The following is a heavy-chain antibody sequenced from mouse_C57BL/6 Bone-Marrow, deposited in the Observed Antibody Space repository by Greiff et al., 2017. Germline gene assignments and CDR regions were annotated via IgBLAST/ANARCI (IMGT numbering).Heavy chain of an antibody. CDR1: GFTFSSYT. CDR3: ARPDYYGRYAMDY. D-gene: IGHD1-1*01. CDR2: ISGGGGNT. Sequence: EVKLVESGGGLVKPGGSLKLSCAASGFTFSSYTMSWVRQTPEKRLEWVATISGGGGNTYYPDSVKGRFTISKDNAKNTLYLQMSSLRSEDTALYYCARPDYYGRYAMDYWGQGTSVTVSS. V-gene: IGHV5-9*01. J-gene: IGHJ4*01.